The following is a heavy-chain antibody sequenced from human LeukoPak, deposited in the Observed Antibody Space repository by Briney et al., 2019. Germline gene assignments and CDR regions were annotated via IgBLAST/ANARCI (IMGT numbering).Heavy chain of an antibody. CDR1: GGSISSGSYY. J-gene: IGHJ4*02. Sequence: PSETLSLTCTVSGGSISSGSYYWSWIRQPAGKGLEWIGRIYTSGSTNYNPSLKSRVTISVDTSKNQFSLKLSSVTAADTAVYYCAREGKLTGYFGGLGFNYWGQGILVTVSS. CDR2: IYTSGST. CDR3: AREGKLTGYFGGLGFNY. V-gene: IGHV4-61*02. D-gene: IGHD6-19*01.